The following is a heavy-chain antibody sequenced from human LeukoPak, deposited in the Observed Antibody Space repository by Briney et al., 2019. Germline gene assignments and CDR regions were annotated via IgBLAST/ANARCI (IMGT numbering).Heavy chain of an antibody. V-gene: IGHV3-7*01. CDR1: GGSFSDYY. J-gene: IGHJ4*02. D-gene: IGHD6-13*01. CDR3: ARARGIAAAGTGISYFDY. CDR2: IKQDGSEK. Sequence: PSETLSLTCAVFGGSFSDYYWSWVRQAPGKGLEWVANIKQDGSEKYYVDSVKGRFTISRDNAKNSLYLQMNSLRAEDTAVYYCARARGIAAAGTGISYFDYWGQGTLVTVSS.